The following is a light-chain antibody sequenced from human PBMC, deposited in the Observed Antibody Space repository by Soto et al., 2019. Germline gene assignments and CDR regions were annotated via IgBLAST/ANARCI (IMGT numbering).Light chain of an antibody. Sequence: DIQMTQSPSSLSASVGDRVTITCRASQGIGSYVAWYQQKPGKVPKLLIYDTSTLQSGVPSRFSGSGSGTDFTLAISSLQPEDVATYYCQKYRGAPFTFGPGTKVDI. V-gene: IGKV1-27*01. CDR2: DTS. CDR3: QKYRGAPFT. J-gene: IGKJ3*01. CDR1: QGIGSY.